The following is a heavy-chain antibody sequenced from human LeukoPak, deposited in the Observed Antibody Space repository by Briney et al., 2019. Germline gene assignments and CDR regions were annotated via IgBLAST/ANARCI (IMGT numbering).Heavy chain of an antibody. D-gene: IGHD6-19*01. CDR3: ARDVDSSGWYYGGPDY. CDR1: GFTFSSYG. Sequence: PGRSLRLSCAASGFTFSSYGMHWVRQAPGKGLEWVAVISYDGSNKYYADSVKGRFTISRDNSKNTLYLQMNSLRAEDTAVYYCARDVDSSGWYYGGPDYWGQGTLVTVSS. J-gene: IGHJ4*02. CDR2: ISYDGSNK. V-gene: IGHV3-30*03.